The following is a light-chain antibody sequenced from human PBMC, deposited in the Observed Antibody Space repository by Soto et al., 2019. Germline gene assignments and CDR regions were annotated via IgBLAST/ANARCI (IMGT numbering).Light chain of an antibody. CDR1: QSVSSY. CDR2: DAS. J-gene: IGKJ3*01. CDR3: QQRSNWPPFT. V-gene: IGKV3-11*01. Sequence: EIVLTQSPATLSLSPGEGATLSCRASQSVSSYLAWYQEKPGQAPRLLIYDASNRATGIPARFSGSGSGTDFTLTISSLEPEDFALYYCQQRSNWPPFTFGPGTKVDIK.